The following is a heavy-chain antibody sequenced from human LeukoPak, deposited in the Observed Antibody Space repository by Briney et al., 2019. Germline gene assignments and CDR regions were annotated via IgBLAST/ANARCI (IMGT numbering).Heavy chain of an antibody. CDR3: ARAAGYYDFWSGYHP. CDR1: GGSFSGCY. D-gene: IGHD3-3*01. CDR2: INHSGST. V-gene: IGHV4-34*01. Sequence: PSETLSLTCAVYGGSFSGCYWSWIRQTPGKGLEWIGEINHSGSTNYNPSLKSRVTISVDTSKNQFSLKLSSVTAADTAVYYCARAAGYYDFWSGYHPWGQGTLVTVSS. J-gene: IGHJ5*02.